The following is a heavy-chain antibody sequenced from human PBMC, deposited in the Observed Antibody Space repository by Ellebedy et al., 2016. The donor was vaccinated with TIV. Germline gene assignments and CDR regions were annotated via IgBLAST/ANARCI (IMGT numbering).Heavy chain of an antibody. V-gene: IGHV1-46*01. J-gene: IGHJ5*02. CDR2: INPSGGST. CDR3: ARDPLYYYDSSGYYSNSFDP. CDR1: GYTFTGYY. D-gene: IGHD3-22*01. Sequence: ASVKVSCKASGYTFTGYYMHWVRQAPGQGLEWMGIINPSGGSTSYAQKFQGRVTMTRDTSTSTVYMELSSLRSEDTAVYYCARDPLYYYDSSGYYSNSFDPWGQGTLVTVSS.